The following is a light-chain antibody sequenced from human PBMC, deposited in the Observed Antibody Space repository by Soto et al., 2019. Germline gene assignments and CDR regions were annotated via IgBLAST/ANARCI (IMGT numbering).Light chain of an antibody. J-gene: IGKJ3*01. CDR3: QQYDFLPLFT. V-gene: IGKV4-1*01. CDR2: WAS. Sequence: DIVMTQSPDSLAVSLGERATINCKSSQSVLYSSNNKNYLVWYQQRPGQPPKMLIYWASTRESGVPDRFSGSGSGTDFTLTISSLQAEDVAVYYCQQYDFLPLFTFGPGTRVDI. CDR1: QSVLYSSNNKNY.